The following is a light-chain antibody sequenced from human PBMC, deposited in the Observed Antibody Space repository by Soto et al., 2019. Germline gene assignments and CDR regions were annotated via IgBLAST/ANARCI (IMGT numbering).Light chain of an antibody. V-gene: IGKV3-11*01. J-gene: IGKJ1*01. CDR2: DAS. CDR1: QSVNSY. Sequence: EIVLTQSPATLSLSPGERATLSCRASQSVNSYLAWYQQKPGQAPRFLIYDASNRATGIPARFSGSGSGTDFILTISSLEPEDFAVYYCQQRSNWPWTFGQGTKVEIK. CDR3: QQRSNWPWT.